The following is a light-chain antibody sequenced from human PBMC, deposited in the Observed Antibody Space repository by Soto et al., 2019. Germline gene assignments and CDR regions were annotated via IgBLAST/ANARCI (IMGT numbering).Light chain of an antibody. CDR3: QSADSSGTYHVV. J-gene: IGLJ2*01. CDR2: KDS. V-gene: IGLV3-25*03. CDR1: ALPKQY. Sequence: SYELTQPPSVSVSPGQTARITCSGDALPKQYAYWYQQKPGQAPVLVIYKDSERPSGIPELFSGSSSGTTVTLTISGVQAEDEADYYCQSADSSGTYHVVFGGGT.